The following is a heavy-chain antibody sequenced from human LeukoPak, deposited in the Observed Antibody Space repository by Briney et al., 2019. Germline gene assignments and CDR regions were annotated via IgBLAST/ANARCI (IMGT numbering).Heavy chain of an antibody. CDR3: ARVLNRNYYGSGSYYNVRWHYYYGMDV. D-gene: IGHD3-10*01. V-gene: IGHV1-69*04. Sequence: ASVKVSCKASGGTFSSYAISWVRQAPGQGLEWMGRIIPILGIANYAQKFQGRVTITADKSTSTAYMELSSLRSEDTAVYYCARVLNRNYYGSGSYYNVRWHYYYGMDVWGQGTTVTVSS. CDR2: IIPILGIA. CDR1: GGTFSSYA. J-gene: IGHJ6*02.